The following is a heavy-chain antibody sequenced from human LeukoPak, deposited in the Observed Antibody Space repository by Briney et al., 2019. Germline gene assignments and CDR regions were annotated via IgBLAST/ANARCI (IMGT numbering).Heavy chain of an antibody. V-gene: IGHV1-2*02. CDR1: GYTFTGYY. J-gene: IGHJ5*02. Sequence: ASVKVSCKASGYTFTGYYMHWVRQAPGRGLEWMGWINPNSGGTNYAQKFQGRVTMTRDTSISTAYMELSRLRSDDTAVYYCARALGYCSSTSCYTDWFDPWGQGTLVTVSS. CDR2: INPNSGGT. CDR3: ARALGYCSSTSCYTDWFDP. D-gene: IGHD2-2*02.